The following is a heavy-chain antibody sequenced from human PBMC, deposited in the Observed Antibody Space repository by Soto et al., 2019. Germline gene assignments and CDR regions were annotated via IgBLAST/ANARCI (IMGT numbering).Heavy chain of an antibody. J-gene: IGHJ4*02. D-gene: IGHD3-22*01. CDR3: ATQGGRYYDSSGYYLDY. CDR2: ISFDGSTT. Sequence: QVQLVESGGGVVQPGRSLRLSCAASEFTFYAYGMHWVRQAPGKGLEWVADISFDGSTTYYADSVKGRFTISRDNPKNLLYLKMNSLRVEDTAVYYCATQGGRYYDSSGYYLDYWGQGTLVTVSS. CDR1: EFTFYAYG. V-gene: IGHV3-30*03.